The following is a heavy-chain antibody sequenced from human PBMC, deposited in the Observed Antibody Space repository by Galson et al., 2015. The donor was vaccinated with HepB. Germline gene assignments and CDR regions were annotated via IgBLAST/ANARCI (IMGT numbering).Heavy chain of an antibody. D-gene: IGHD3-10*01. CDR3: VKGADGNGSGSYYNRPGYYFDY. CDR2: ISSNGGST. V-gene: IGHV3-64D*06. J-gene: IGHJ4*02. CDR1: GFTFSSYA. Sequence: SLRLSCAASGFTFSSYAMHWVRQAPGKGLEYVSAISSNGGSTYYADSVKGRFTISRDNSKNTLYLQMGSLRAEDTAVYYCVKGADGNGSGSYYNRPGYYFDYWGQGTLVTVSS.